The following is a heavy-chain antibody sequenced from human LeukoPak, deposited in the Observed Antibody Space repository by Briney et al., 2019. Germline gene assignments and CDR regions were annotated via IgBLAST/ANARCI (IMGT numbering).Heavy chain of an antibody. CDR2: IYYSGGT. V-gene: IGHV4-39*07. CDR1: GGSISSSSYY. J-gene: IGHJ6*02. D-gene: IGHD5-24*01. Sequence: PSETLPLTGTVSGGSISSSSYYWGWIRQPPGKGLEWTGSIYYSGGTYYNPSLKSRVTISVDTSENQFSLKLSSVTAADTAVYYCARDSRLKMASIFRGFSEKPPNYHFYYGFDVWGQGTTVTVSS. CDR3: ARDSRLKMASIFRGFSEKPPNYHFYYGFDV.